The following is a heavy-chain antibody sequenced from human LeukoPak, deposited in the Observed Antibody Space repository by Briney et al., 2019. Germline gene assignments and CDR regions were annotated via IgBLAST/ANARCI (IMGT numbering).Heavy chain of an antibody. V-gene: IGHV4-30-4*01. CDR1: GGSISSGDYY. Sequence: SQTLSLTCTVSGGSISSGDYYWSWIRQPPGKGLEWIGYIYYSGSTYYNPSLKSRITISVDTSENQFSLKLSSVTAADTAVYFCAREFYCGGDCFAFDYWGQGTLVTVSS. D-gene: IGHD2-21*02. CDR2: IYYSGST. J-gene: IGHJ4*02. CDR3: AREFYCGGDCFAFDY.